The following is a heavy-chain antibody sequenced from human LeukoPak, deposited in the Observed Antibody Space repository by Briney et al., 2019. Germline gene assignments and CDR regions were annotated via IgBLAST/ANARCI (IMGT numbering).Heavy chain of an antibody. CDR3: ARVKAAAHPPAYWFDP. V-gene: IGHV4-59*01. CDR2: IYYSGST. Sequence: SETLSLTCTVSGGSISSYYWSWIRQPPGKGLEWIGYIYYSGSTNYNPSLKSRVTISVDTSKNQFSLKLSSVTAADTAVYYCARVKAAAHPPAYWFDPWGQGTLVTVSS. D-gene: IGHD6-13*01. CDR1: GGSISSYY. J-gene: IGHJ5*02.